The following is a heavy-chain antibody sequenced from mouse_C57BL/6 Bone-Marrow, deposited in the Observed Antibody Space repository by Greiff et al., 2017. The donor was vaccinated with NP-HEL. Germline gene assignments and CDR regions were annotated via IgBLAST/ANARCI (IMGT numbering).Heavy chain of an antibody. Sequence: DVQLVESGGGLVKPGGSLKLSCAASGFTFSSYAMSWVRQTPEKRLEWVATISDGGSYTYYPDNVKGRFTISRDNAKNNLYLQMSHLKSEDTAMYYCARDSMITYYFDYWGQGTTLTVSS. D-gene: IGHD2-4*01. J-gene: IGHJ2*01. CDR2: ISDGGSYT. V-gene: IGHV5-4*01. CDR3: ARDSMITYYFDY. CDR1: GFTFSSYA.